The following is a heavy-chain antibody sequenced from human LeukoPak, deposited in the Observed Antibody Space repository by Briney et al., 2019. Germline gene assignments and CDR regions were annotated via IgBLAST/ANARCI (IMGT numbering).Heavy chain of an antibody. J-gene: IGHJ4*02. CDR2: ITTSSDYI. CDR1: GFTFSTYS. D-gene: IGHD6-13*01. V-gene: IGHV3-21*01. CDR3: ARDPQAAANFDY. Sequence: GGSLRLSCAASGFTFSTYSMNWVRQAPGKGLERVSSITTSSDYIYYADSVKGRFTISRDNAENALYLQMNSLRAEDTAVYYCARDPQAAANFDYWGQGTLVTVSS.